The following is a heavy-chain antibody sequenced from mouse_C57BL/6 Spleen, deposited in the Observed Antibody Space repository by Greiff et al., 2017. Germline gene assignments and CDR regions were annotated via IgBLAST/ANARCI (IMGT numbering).Heavy chain of an antibody. CDR3: ARGDYGSRGDWYFDV. V-gene: IGHV1-42*01. CDR1: GYSFTGYY. Sequence: EVQLVESGPELVKPGASVKISCKASGYSFTGYYMNWVKQSPEKSLEWIGEINPSTGGTTYNQKFKAKATLTVDKSSSTAYMQRKSLTSEDSAVYYCARGDYGSRGDWYFDVWGTGTTVTVSS. CDR2: INPSTGGT. J-gene: IGHJ1*03. D-gene: IGHD1-1*01.